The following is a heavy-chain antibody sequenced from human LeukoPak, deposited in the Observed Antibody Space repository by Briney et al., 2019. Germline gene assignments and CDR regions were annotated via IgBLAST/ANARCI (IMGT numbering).Heavy chain of an antibody. CDR1: GFSVTAYS. J-gene: IGHJ4*02. CDR3: ARRSDS. V-gene: IGHV3-48*01. CDR2: IGPGGDI. Sequence: PGGSLRLSCAASGFSVTAYSMNWVRQAPGRGLEWISYIGPGGDIYYADSVTGRFTVSRDIAKNSLYLQMNGLRVEDTAVYYCARRSDSWGQGTLVTVSS.